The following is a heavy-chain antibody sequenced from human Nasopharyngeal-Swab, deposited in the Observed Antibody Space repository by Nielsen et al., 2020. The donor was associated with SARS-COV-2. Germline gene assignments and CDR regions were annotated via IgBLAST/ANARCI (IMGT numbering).Heavy chain of an antibody. D-gene: IGHD1-26*01. CDR3: ARAGSGSYFSYFDY. V-gene: IGHV3-15*01. CDR1: GFTFSNAW. Sequence: GESLKISCAASGFTFSNAWMSWVRQAPGKGLEWVGRIKSKTDGGTTDYAAPVKGRFTISRDDSKNTLYLQMNSLRAEDTAVYYCARAGSGSYFSYFDYWGQGTLVTVSS. J-gene: IGHJ4*02. CDR2: IKSKTDGGTT.